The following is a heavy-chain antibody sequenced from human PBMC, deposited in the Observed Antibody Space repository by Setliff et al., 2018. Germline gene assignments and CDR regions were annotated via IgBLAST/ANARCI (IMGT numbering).Heavy chain of an antibody. CDR2: ISSSSNTI. D-gene: IGHD1-26*01. CDR3: GGSPGVWYY. Sequence: GGSLRLSCAASGFTFSSYAMNWARQAPGRGLGWVSYISSSSNTIYYADSVKGRFTISRDNAKNSLYLQMNSLRAEDTAVYYCGGSPGVWYYWGQGTLVTVSS. V-gene: IGHV3-48*04. CDR1: GFTFSSYA. J-gene: IGHJ4*02.